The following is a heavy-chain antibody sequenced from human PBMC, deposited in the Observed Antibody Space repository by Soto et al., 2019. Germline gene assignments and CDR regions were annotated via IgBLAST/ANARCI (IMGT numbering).Heavy chain of an antibody. V-gene: IGHV1-2*04. CDR3: ARGSTTGTDAFDI. Sequence: GPSVKVSCKASGYTFTGYYMHWVRQAPGQGLEWMGWINPNSGGTNYAQKFQGWVTMTRDTSISTAYMELSRLRSDDTAVYYCARGSTTGTDAFDIWGQGTMVTVSS. J-gene: IGHJ3*02. CDR2: INPNSGGT. D-gene: IGHD1-1*01. CDR1: GYTFTGYY.